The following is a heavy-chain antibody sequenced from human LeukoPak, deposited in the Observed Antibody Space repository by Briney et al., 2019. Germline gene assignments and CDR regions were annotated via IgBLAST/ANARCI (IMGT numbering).Heavy chain of an antibody. Sequence: SETLSLTCAVYGGSFSGYYWSWIRQPPGKGLEWIGEINHSGSTNYNPSLKSRVTISVDTSKNQFSLKLSSVTAADTAVYYCAGGSPAGRIAAGEGPWGQGTLVTGSS. V-gene: IGHV4-34*01. CDR3: AGGSPAGRIAAGEGP. CDR1: GGSFSGYY. D-gene: IGHD6-13*01. CDR2: INHSGST. J-gene: IGHJ5*02.